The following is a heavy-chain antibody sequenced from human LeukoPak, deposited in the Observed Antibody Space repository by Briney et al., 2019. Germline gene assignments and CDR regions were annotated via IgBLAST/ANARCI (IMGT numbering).Heavy chain of an antibody. V-gene: IGHV4-39*07. CDR1: GGSVSSTNYY. CDR2: GSHTGIT. CDR3: ARIRYCSSTSCADP. D-gene: IGHD2-2*01. J-gene: IGHJ5*02. Sequence: SETLSLTCVVSGGSVSSTNYYWAWIRQPPGKGLEWIGSGSHTGITYYNPSLKSRVTISVDTSKNQFSLKLSSVTAADTAVYYCARIRYCSSTSCADPWGQGTLVTVSS.